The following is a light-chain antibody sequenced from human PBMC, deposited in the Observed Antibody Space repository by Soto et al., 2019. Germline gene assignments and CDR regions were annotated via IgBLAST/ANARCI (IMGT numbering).Light chain of an antibody. CDR1: RSINTY. CDR2: SAS. Sequence: DIQMTQSPSSLSASVGDRVTITCRASRSINTYVNWYQQRPGKAPELLIYSASSLHTDVPSRVSGSGAGTAFTFTITSLVPEEFAIYYCQQTYSTPRTFGQGTKVDIK. J-gene: IGKJ1*01. CDR3: QQTYSTPRT. V-gene: IGKV1-39*01.